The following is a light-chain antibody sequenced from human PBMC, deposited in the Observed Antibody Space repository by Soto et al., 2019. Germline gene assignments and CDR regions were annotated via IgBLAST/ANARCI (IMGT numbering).Light chain of an antibody. V-gene: IGKV1-5*03. Sequence: DVQINKSLFTLSANIGDRVSITCRASQSISTWLAWYQQKPGKAPKLLIYKASSLESGVPSRFSGSGSGTDFTLTISSLQPEDFATDYCQVSYSIPHTFCHVAKVDIK. CDR1: QSISTW. CDR3: QVSYSIPHT. CDR2: KAS. J-gene: IGKJ1*01.